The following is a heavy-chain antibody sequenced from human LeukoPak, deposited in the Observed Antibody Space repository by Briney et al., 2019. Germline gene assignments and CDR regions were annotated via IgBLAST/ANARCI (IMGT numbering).Heavy chain of an antibody. V-gene: IGHV1-2*02. Sequence: ASVKVSCKASGYTFTGYYLHWVRQAPGQGLEWMGWINPNSGGTNYAQKFQGRVTMTRDTSISTACMELSRLRSDDTAVYYCARDQDCFDPWGQGTLVTVSS. CDR1: GYTFTGYY. CDR3: ARDQDCFDP. J-gene: IGHJ5*02. CDR2: INPNSGGT.